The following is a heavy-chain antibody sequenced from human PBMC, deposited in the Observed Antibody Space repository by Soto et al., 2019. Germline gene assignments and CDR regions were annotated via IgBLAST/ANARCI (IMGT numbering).Heavy chain of an antibody. D-gene: IGHD6-19*01. Sequence: SETLSLTCAVYGGSFSGYYWSWIRQPPGKGLEWIGEINHSGSTNYNPSLKSRVTISVDTSKNQFSLKLSSVTAADTAVYYCARTAVAGPGYYYYMDVWGKGTTVTVSS. V-gene: IGHV4-34*01. CDR1: GGSFSGYY. CDR2: INHSGST. CDR3: ARTAVAGPGYYYYMDV. J-gene: IGHJ6*03.